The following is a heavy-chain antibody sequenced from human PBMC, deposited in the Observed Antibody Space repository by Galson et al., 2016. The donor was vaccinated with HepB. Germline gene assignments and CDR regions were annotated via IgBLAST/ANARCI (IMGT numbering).Heavy chain of an antibody. CDR1: GFSLNTGEMC. V-gene: IGHV2-70*11. Sequence: PALVKPTQTLTLTCTFSGFSLNTGEMCVTWIRQPPGKALEWLARIDWDDAKYYNTSLKTRLTISKDTSKNQVVLAMTNMDPVETATYYCARLRWKTGSLYCGMDVWGQGTTVTVSS. J-gene: IGHJ6*02. CDR2: IDWDDAK. D-gene: IGHD7-27*01. CDR3: ARLRWKTGSLYCGMDV.